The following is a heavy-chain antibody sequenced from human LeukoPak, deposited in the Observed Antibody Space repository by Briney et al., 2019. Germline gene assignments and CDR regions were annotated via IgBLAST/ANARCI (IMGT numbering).Heavy chain of an antibody. J-gene: IGHJ4*02. CDR3: AKSPPDSPVINFDY. V-gene: IGHV3-23*01. D-gene: IGHD3-10*01. Sequence: GGSLRLSCAASGFTFSSYAMSWVRQAPGKGLEWVSATSGSGGSTYYADSVKGRFTISRDSSKNTLYLQMNSLRAEDTAVYYCAKSPPDSPVINFDYWGQGTLVTVSS. CDR2: TSGSGGST. CDR1: GFTFSSYA.